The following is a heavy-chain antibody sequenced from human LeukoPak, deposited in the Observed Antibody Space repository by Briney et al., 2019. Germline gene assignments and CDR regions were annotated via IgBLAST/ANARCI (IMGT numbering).Heavy chain of an antibody. J-gene: IGHJ3*02. Sequence: ASVKVSCKASGGTFSSYAISWVRQAPGQGLEWMGGIIPIFGTANYAQKFQGRVTITTDESTSTAYMELSSLRSEDTAVYYCARRATVVTPAAFDIWGQGTMVTVSS. CDR2: IIPIFGTA. V-gene: IGHV1-69*05. CDR1: GGTFSSYA. D-gene: IGHD4-23*01. CDR3: ARRATVVTPAAFDI.